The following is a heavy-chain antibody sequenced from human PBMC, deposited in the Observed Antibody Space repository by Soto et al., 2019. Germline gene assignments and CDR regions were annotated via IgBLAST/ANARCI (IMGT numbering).Heavy chain of an antibody. CDR3: VRDLMHCAFDI. CDR1: GFSFSTYS. CDR2: ISSTSTYI. Sequence: VQLVESGGGLVKPGGSLRLSCAASGFSFSTYSMNWVRQAPGKGLEWVSSISSTSTYIYSADSMKGRFTISRDNAKNSLYLQMNSLRAEDTAIYYCVRDLMHCAFDIWGQGTMVTVSS. V-gene: IGHV3-21*01. D-gene: IGHD3-3*02. J-gene: IGHJ3*02.